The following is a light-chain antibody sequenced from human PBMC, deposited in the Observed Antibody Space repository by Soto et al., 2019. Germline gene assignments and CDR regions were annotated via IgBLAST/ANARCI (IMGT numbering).Light chain of an antibody. Sequence: DIVLTQSPATLSLSPGESATLSCRASQSVSTFLAWYQQKPGQAPRLLIYDASNRATGIPARFSASGSGTDFTLTISSLEPEDFAVYFCHQRSNWPPVTFGQGTRLEIK. V-gene: IGKV3-11*01. CDR2: DAS. CDR3: HQRSNWPPVT. CDR1: QSVSTF. J-gene: IGKJ5*01.